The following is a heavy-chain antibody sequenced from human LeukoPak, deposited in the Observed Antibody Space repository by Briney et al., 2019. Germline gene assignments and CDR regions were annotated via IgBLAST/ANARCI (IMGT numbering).Heavy chain of an antibody. Sequence: SETLSLTCTSSGGSISSYYWSWIRQPAGKGLEWIGRIYTSGGTNYNPSLKSRVTMSVDTSKNQFSLNLNSVTAADTAVYYCARGWGSSWYIDYWGQGTLVTVSS. CDR1: GGSISSYY. CDR2: IYTSGGT. J-gene: IGHJ4*02. D-gene: IGHD6-13*01. V-gene: IGHV4-4*07. CDR3: ARGWGSSWYIDY.